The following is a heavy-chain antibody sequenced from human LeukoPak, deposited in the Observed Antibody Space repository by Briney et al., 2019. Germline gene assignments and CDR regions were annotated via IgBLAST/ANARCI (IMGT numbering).Heavy chain of an antibody. CDR3: ATLQLERHYPGYYFYYMDV. V-gene: IGHV3-30*04. J-gene: IGHJ6*03. Sequence: GGSLRLSCAASGFTFSSYAMHWVRQAPGKGLEWVAVISYDGSNKYYADSVKGRFTISRDNSKNTLYLQMNSLRAEDTAVYYCATLQLERHYPGYYFYYMDVWGKGTTVTVSS. CDR2: ISYDGSNK. D-gene: IGHD1-1*01. CDR1: GFTFSSYA.